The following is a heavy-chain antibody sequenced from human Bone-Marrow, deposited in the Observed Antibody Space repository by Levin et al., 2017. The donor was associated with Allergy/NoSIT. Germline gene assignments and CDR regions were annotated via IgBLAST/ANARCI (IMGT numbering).Heavy chain of an antibody. CDR1: GFTVSSNY. V-gene: IGHV3-53*01. CDR2: IYSGGST. Sequence: GESLKISCAASGFTVSSNYMSWVRQAPGKGLEWVSVIYSGGSTYYADSVKGRFTISRDNSKNTLYLQMNSLRAEDTAVYYCAGRTALTGFPFDYWGQGTLVTVSS. CDR3: AGRTALTGFPFDY. J-gene: IGHJ4*02. D-gene: IGHD5-18*01.